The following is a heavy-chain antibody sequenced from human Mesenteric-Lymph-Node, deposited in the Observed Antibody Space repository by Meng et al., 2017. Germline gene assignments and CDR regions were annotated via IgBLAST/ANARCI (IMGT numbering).Heavy chain of an antibody. CDR3: AREERVIAAAALCFDY. D-gene: IGHD6-13*01. J-gene: IGHJ4*02. CDR2: IYSSGGT. CDR1: GGSISSYY. V-gene: IGHV4-4*07. Sequence: SETLSLTCTVSGGSISSYYWSWIRQPAGEGLEWIGRIYSSGGTKYNPSLKSRVTISVDTSKNQFSLKLSSVTAADTAVYYCAREERVIAAAALCFDYWGQGTLVTVSS.